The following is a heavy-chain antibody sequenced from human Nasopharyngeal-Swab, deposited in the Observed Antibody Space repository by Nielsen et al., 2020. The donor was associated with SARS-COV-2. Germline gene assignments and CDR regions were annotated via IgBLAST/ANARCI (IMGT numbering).Heavy chain of an antibody. Sequence: GGSLRLSCAASGFTFSSDWMSWVRQAQGKGLEWVANIKEDGSEKYYVDSVKGRFTISTDNAKNSLYLQMNSLRAEDTAVYYCAGGNSADHWGQGTLVTVSS. CDR2: IKEDGSEK. V-gene: IGHV3-7*03. CDR1: GFTFSSDW. J-gene: IGHJ4*02. CDR3: AGGNSADH. D-gene: IGHD4-23*01.